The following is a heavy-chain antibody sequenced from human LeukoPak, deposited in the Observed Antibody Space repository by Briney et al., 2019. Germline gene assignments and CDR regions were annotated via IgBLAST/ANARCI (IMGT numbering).Heavy chain of an antibody. CDR3: AREVIVEVPAGMDY. Sequence: SQTLSLTCAISGDSVSSNSAAWNWIRQSPSRGLEWLGRTYYRSKWYNDYVVSVKSRITFNPDTSKNQFSLQLTSVTPEDTAIYYCAREVIVEVPAGMDYWGQGTLVTVSS. V-gene: IGHV6-1*01. J-gene: IGHJ4*02. CDR1: GDSVSSNSAA. CDR2: TYYRSKWYN. D-gene: IGHD2-2*01.